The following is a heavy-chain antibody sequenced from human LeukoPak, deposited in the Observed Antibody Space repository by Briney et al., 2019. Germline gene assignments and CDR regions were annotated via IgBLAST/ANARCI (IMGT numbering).Heavy chain of an antibody. D-gene: IGHD2-15*01. J-gene: IGHJ4*02. V-gene: IGHV3-48*04. Sequence: GGSLRLSCAASGFSFSSYSMNWIRQAPGKGLEWVSYISGSGTTIYYADSVTGRFTISRDNAKNSLYLQMNSLRAEDTAVYYCARDGGYCSGGSCYNYWGQGTLVTVSS. CDR3: ARDGGYCSGGSCYNY. CDR1: GFSFSSYS. CDR2: ISGSGTTI.